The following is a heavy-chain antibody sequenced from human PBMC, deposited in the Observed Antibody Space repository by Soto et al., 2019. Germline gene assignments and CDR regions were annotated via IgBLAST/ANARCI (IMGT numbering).Heavy chain of an antibody. Sequence: QVQLVQSGAEVKKPGSSVKVSCKASGGTFSSYAISWVRQAPGHGLEWMGGIIPIFGTANYAQKFQGRVTITADESTSTAYMELSSLRSEDTAVYYCARDPGVLEWSYGAFDIWGQGTMVTVSS. CDR1: GGTFSSYA. J-gene: IGHJ3*02. CDR3: ARDPGVLEWSYGAFDI. D-gene: IGHD3-3*01. V-gene: IGHV1-69*01. CDR2: IIPIFGTA.